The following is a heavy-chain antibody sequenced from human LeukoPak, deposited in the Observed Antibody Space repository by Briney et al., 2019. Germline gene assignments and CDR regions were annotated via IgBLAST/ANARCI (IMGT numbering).Heavy chain of an antibody. V-gene: IGHV1-69*13. CDR3: ATLGGHSLAAQNGY. D-gene: IGHD3-16*01. CDR2: IIPIFGTA. J-gene: IGHJ4*02. CDR1: GGTFSSYA. Sequence: GASVKVSCKASGGTFSSYAISWVRQAPGQGLEWMGGIIPIFGTANYAQKFQGRVTITADESTSTAYMELSSLRSDDTAVYYCATLGGHSLAAQNGYWGQGTLVTVSS.